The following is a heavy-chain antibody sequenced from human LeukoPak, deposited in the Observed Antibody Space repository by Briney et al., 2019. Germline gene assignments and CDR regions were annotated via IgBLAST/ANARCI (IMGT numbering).Heavy chain of an antibody. CDR2: ISGSGGST. D-gene: IGHD5-18*01. CDR1: GFTFSSFA. CDR3: ARESSPGYSYGYPLAY. V-gene: IGHV3-23*01. J-gene: IGHJ4*02. Sequence: PGGSLRLSCAASGFTFSSFAMTWVRQAPGKGLEWVSAISGSGGSTYYADSVKGRFTISRDNAKNSLYLQMNSLRADDTAVYYCARESSPGYSYGYPLAYWGQGTLVTVSS.